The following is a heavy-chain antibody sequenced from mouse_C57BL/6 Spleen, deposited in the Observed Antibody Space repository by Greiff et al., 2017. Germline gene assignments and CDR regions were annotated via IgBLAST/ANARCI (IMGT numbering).Heavy chain of an antibody. J-gene: IGHJ4*01. V-gene: IGHV1-22*01. CDR2: INPNNGGT. CDR1: GYTFTDYN. D-gene: IGHD1-1*01. CDR3: AKGIYYYGSSYDYYAMDY. Sequence: VQLQQSGPELVKPGASVKMSCKASGYTFTDYNMHWVKQSHGKSLEWIGYINPNNGGTSYNQKFKGKATLTVNKSSSTAYMELRSLTSEDSAVYYCAKGIYYYGSSYDYYAMDYWGQGTSVTVSS.